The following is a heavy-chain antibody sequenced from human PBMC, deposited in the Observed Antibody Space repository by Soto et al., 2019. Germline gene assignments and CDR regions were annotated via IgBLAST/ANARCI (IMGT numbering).Heavy chain of an antibody. V-gene: IGHV3-48*01. CDR3: AADLVLESDYGVDV. CDR2: ISSSSSTI. D-gene: IGHD3-3*01. Sequence: EVQLVESGGGLVQPGGSLRLSCAASGFTFSSYSMNWVRQAPGKGLVWVSYISSSSSTIYYADSVKGRFTISRDNAKNSLDLHMNGLGGKDTAVDYFAADLVLESDYGVDVGGQGTTVTVYS. CDR1: GFTFSSYS. J-gene: IGHJ6*02.